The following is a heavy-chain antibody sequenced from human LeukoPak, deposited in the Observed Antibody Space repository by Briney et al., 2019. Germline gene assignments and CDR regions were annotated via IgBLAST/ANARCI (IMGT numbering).Heavy chain of an antibody. D-gene: IGHD2-2*01. Sequence: ASVKISCKASGGTFSSYAISWVRQAPGQGLEWMGGIIPIFGTANYAQKFQGRVTITADESTSTAYMELSSLRSEDTAVYYCASWPRESRYQLLDYWGQGTLVTVSS. CDR3: ASWPRESRYQLLDY. J-gene: IGHJ4*02. CDR2: IIPIFGTA. CDR1: GGTFSSYA. V-gene: IGHV1-69*13.